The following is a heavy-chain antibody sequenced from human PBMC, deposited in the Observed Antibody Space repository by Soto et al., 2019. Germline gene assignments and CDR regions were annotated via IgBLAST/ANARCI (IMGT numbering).Heavy chain of an antibody. Sequence: GSLRLSCEASGFVFTNFWMHWVRHVPGKGLVWVARIDTSGHSTNYAESVKGRFTISRDNAKNTVSLQMNSLGVEDTGVYYCAKDSWYFDLWSQGSQVTVSS. CDR2: IDTSGHST. CDR3: AKDSWYFDL. D-gene: IGHD6-13*01. V-gene: IGHV3-74*01. CDR1: GFVFTNFW. J-gene: IGHJ4*02.